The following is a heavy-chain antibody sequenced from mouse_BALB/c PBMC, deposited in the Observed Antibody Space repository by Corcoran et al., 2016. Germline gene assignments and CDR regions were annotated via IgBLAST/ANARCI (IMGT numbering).Heavy chain of an antibody. CDR3: ARGLLRYAMDY. J-gene: IGHJ4*01. V-gene: IGHV1-9*01. CDR1: GYTFSSYW. D-gene: IGHD1-1*01. CDR2: ILPGSGST. Sequence: QVQLQQSGAELMKPGASVKIACKASGYTFSSYWIEWVKQRPGQGLEWIGEILPGSGSTNYNEKFKGKATFTADTSSNTAYMQLSSLTSEDSAVYYCARGLLRYAMDYWGQGTSVTVSS.